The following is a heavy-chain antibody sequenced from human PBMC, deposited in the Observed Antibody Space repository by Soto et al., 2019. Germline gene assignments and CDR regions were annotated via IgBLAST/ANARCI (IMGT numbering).Heavy chain of an antibody. D-gene: IGHD6-13*01. Sequence: EVQLLESGGGLVQPGGSLRLSCAASGFTFSSYAMSWVRQAPGKGLEWVSAISGSGGSTYYADSVKGRFTISRDNSKNTLYLQMNSLRAEDTAVYYCAKDRVYSSSWYNYYYGMDVWGQGTTVTVSS. CDR2: ISGSGGST. CDR1: GFTFSSYA. CDR3: AKDRVYSSSWYNYYYGMDV. J-gene: IGHJ6*02. V-gene: IGHV3-23*01.